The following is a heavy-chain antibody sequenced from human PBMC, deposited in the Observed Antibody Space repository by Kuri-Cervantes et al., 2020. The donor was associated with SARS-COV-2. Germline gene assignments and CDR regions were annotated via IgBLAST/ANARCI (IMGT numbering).Heavy chain of an antibody. Sequence: SVKVSCKASGGTFSSYAISWVRQAPGQGLEWMGGIIPIFGTANYAQKFQGRVTITANDSTSTAYMELSSLRSEDTAVYYGARESGSSIYYGMDVWGRGTMVTVSS. D-gene: IGHD1-26*01. CDR1: GGTFSSYA. V-gene: IGHV1-69*13. CDR3: ARESGSSIYYGMDV. J-gene: IGHJ6*02. CDR2: IIPIFGTA.